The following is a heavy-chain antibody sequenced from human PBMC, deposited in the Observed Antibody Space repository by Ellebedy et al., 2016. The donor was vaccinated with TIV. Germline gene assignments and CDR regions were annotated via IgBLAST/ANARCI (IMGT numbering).Heavy chain of an antibody. V-gene: IGHV3-23*01. D-gene: IGHD4-23*01. CDR1: GFPFSSFA. CDR2: ISGSGNII. CDR3: AKAPTTVARNFDY. J-gene: IGHJ4*02. Sequence: GESLKISXVASGFPFSSFALSWVRQAPGKGLEWVSGISGSGNIIDYADSVKGRFTISRDNLKNSLFLQMNSLRAEDSAIYYCAKAPTTVARNFDYWGQGTLVTVSS.